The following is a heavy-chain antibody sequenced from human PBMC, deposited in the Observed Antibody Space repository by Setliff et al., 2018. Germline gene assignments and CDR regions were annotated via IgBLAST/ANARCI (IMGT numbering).Heavy chain of an antibody. V-gene: IGHV1-69*04. CDR1: GATLSGVV. CDR2: FIPVLGKP. D-gene: IGHD3-3*01. Sequence: VASVKVSCKASGATLSGVVFSWVRQAPGHGLEWMGRFIPVLGKPNYAPRFQGRLTITVDTSTGTSYMDLRSLRSDDTAIYYCATELRSPFWHFDLWGQGSLVTV. CDR3: ATELRSPFWHFDL. J-gene: IGHJ4*02.